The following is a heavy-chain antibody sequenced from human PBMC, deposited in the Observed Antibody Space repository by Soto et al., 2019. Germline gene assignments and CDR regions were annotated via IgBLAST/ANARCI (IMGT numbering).Heavy chain of an antibody. V-gene: IGHV1-69*06. Sequence: QVQLVQSGAEAKKPGSSVKVSCKTSGGTFSSYAISWVRQAPGQGLEWMGGIVPLFRTTNYAQKFQGRVTITADTSTYTVYMELSRLRSGDTAVYYCARGGYSSTWSNLLDRSGLDVW. J-gene: IGHJ6*01. CDR1: GGTFSSYA. CDR2: IVPLFRTT. CDR3: ARGGYSSTWSNLLDRSGLDV. D-gene: IGHD6-13*01.